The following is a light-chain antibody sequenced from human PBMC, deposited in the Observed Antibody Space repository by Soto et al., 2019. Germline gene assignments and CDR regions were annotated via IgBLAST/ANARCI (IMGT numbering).Light chain of an antibody. CDR1: QIVTGNA. CDR3: QQYSVGSPLT. J-gene: IGKJ4*01. CDR2: GAS. Sequence: IVLTQSPGILSLSPGESATLSCRASQIVTGNALAWYQQKTAQAPRLLVYGASHRAAGLPDRFSGSGSGTDFFLTITRLEPEDFAFYFCQQYSVGSPLTFGGGTNLEI. V-gene: IGKV3-20*01.